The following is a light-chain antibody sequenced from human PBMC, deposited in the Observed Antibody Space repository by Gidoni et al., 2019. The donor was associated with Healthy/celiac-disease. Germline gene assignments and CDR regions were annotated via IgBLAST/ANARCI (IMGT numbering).Light chain of an antibody. CDR2: DDS. J-gene: IGLJ3*02. CDR3: QVWNSSNDHRRVV. Sequence: SYVLTQPPSVSVAPGQTARITCGGDNIGSKSVHWYQQKPGQAPVLVVYDDSARPSGIPERFSGSNSGNTATLTIRRVEAGDEADYCCQVWNSSNDHRRVVFGGGTKLTVL. CDR1: NIGSKS. V-gene: IGLV3-21*02.